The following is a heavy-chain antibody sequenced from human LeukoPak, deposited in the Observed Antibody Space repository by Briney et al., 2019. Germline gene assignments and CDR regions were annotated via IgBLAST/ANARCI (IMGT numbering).Heavy chain of an antibody. D-gene: IGHD3-22*01. J-gene: IGHJ3*02. CDR3: AREQLYYYDSSDPDAFDI. V-gene: IGHV3-30*04. CDR1: GFTFSSYA. Sequence: PGGSLRLSCAASGFTFSSYAMHWVRQAPGKGLEWVAVISYDGSNKYYADSVKGRFTISRDNSKNTLYLQMNSLRAEDTAVYYCAREQLYYYDSSDPDAFDIWGQGTMVTVSS. CDR2: ISYDGSNK.